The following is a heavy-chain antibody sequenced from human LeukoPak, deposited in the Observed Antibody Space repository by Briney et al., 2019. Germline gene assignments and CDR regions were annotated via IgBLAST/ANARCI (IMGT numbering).Heavy chain of an antibody. D-gene: IGHD5-24*01. J-gene: IGHJ4*02. CDR3: ERGRDPY. CDR1: GVSISSSSYD. V-gene: IGHV4-39*01. Sequence: SETLSLTCTVSGVSISSSSYDWGWIRQPPGKGLEWIGSIYYSGSTYYNPSLKSRVTISVDTSKNQFSLKLSSVTAADTAVYYCERGRDPYWGQGTLVTVSS. CDR2: IYYSGST.